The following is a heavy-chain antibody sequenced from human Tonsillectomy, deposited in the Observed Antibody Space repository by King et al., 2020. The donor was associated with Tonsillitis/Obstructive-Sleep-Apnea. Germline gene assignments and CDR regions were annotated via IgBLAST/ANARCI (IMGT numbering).Heavy chain of an antibody. Sequence: VQLVESGGGLVKPGGSLRLSCAASGFTFNSYIMSWVRQAPGKGLEWVSSISSSSTYIYYADSVRGRFTISRDNAKNSLYLLMNSLRAEDTAVYYCAKARITGTTSDYWGQGTLVTVSS. CDR1: GFTFNSYI. V-gene: IGHV3-21*01. D-gene: IGHD1/OR15-1a*01. J-gene: IGHJ4*02. CDR3: AKARITGTTSDY. CDR2: ISSSSTYI.